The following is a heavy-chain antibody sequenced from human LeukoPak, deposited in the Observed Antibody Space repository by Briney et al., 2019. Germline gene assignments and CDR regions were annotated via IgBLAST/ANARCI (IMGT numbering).Heavy chain of an antibody. Sequence: SETLSLTCAVYGGSFSGYYWSWIRQPPGKGLEWIGEINHSGSTNYNPSLKSRVTISVDTSKNQFSLKLSSVTAADTAVYYCARATIAATLDYWGQGTLSPSPQ. V-gene: IGHV4-34*01. CDR3: ARATIAATLDY. CDR2: INHSGST. D-gene: IGHD6-6*01. CDR1: GGSFSGYY. J-gene: IGHJ4*02.